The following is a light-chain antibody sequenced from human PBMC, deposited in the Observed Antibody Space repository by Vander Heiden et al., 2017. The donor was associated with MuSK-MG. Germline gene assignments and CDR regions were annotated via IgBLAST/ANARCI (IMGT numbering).Light chain of an antibody. CDR1: SSDVGRYDL. V-gene: IGLV2-23*01. Sequence: QSALTQPASVSGSPGQSLTISCTGTSSDVGRYDLVSWYQQHPGKAPKVMIYEDTKRPSGVSGRFSGSKSGNTASLTISGLQAEDEADYYCCSYAGHNTRYVFGTGTKVTVL. CDR3: CSYAGHNTRYV. CDR2: EDT. J-gene: IGLJ1*01.